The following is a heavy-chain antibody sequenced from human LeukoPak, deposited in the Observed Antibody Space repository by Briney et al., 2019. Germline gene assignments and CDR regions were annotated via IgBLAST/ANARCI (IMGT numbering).Heavy chain of an antibody. V-gene: IGHV3-66*01. CDR1: GFTFSSYA. CDR2: IYSGGST. D-gene: IGHD3-22*01. J-gene: IGHJ3*02. CDR3: ARNYDSSGYYYGDAFDI. Sequence: GGSLRLSCAASGFTFSSYAMSWVRQAPGKGLEWVSVIYSGGSTYYADSVKGRFTISRDNSKNTLYLQMNSLRAEDTAVYYCARNYDSSGYYYGDAFDIWGQGTMVTVSS.